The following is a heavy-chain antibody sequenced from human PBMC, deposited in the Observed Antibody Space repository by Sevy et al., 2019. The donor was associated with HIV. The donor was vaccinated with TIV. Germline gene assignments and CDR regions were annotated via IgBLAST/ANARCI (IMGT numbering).Heavy chain of an antibody. Sequence: ASVKVSCKASGYTFTTHYLHWVRQAPGQGLEWMGIINPSGGSTTYAQKFQGSVTMTRDTYTSTVYMELSSLRSEDTAVYHCAREQLGHCLGSRCYCEGSFDYWGQGTLVTVSS. V-gene: IGHV1-46*01. J-gene: IGHJ4*02. D-gene: IGHD2-2*01. CDR2: INPSGGST. CDR3: AREQLGHCLGSRCYCEGSFDY. CDR1: GYTFTTHY.